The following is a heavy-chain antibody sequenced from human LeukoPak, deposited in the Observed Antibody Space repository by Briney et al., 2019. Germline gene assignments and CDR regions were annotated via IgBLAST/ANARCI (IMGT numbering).Heavy chain of an antibody. V-gene: IGHV1-2*02. D-gene: IGHD4-17*01. J-gene: IGHJ4*02. Sequence: ASVKVSCKPSGYTFTVFYIHWVRQAPGQGLEWMGWINPYTGATKYSQNFSDRVTMTRDTSISTAYMELSSLKSDDTAVYYCARPTHRLTVTTPIDYWGQGTLVTVSS. CDR3: ARPTHRLTVTTPIDY. CDR1: GYTFTVFY. CDR2: INPYTGAT.